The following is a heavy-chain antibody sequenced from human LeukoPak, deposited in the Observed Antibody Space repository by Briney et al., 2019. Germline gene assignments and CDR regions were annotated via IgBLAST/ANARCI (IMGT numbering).Heavy chain of an antibody. CDR3: ARDPSVVVVAANYYYYYGMDV. V-gene: IGHV1-2*02. Sequence: VASVKVSCKASGYTFTGYYMHWVRQAPGQGLEWMGWINPSTGGTNYAQKFQGRVTMSRDTSISTVYMDLSRLRSDDTAVYYCARDPSVVVVAANYYYYYGMDVWGQGTTVTVSS. D-gene: IGHD2-15*01. CDR2: INPSTGGT. CDR1: GYTFTGYY. J-gene: IGHJ6*02.